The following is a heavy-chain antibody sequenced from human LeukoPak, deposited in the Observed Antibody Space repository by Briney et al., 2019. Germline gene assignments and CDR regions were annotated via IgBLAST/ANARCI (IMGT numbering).Heavy chain of an antibody. Sequence: PSETLSLTCTVSRGSTSTYYWSWIRQPAGKGLEWIGRIYPSGNTNFNPSLMSRVTISVDTSKNQFSLKLSSVTAADTAVYYCARGIAAAGTNPAAPLYYYYYMDVWGKGTTVTVSS. J-gene: IGHJ6*03. CDR3: ARGIAAAGTNPAAPLYYYYYMDV. CDR1: RGSTSTYY. CDR2: IYPSGNT. V-gene: IGHV4-4*07. D-gene: IGHD6-13*01.